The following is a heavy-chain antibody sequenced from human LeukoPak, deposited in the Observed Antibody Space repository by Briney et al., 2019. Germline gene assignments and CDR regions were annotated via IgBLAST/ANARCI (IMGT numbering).Heavy chain of an antibody. Sequence: GGSLRLSCAASGFTFSSYGMSWVRQAPGKGLEWVSAISGSGGSTYYADSVKGRFTISRDNSKNTLYLQMNSLRAEDTAVYYCAGDRFGELFAFDIWGQGTMVTVSS. CDR3: AGDRFGELFAFDI. J-gene: IGHJ3*02. CDR2: ISGSGGST. CDR1: GFTFSSYG. V-gene: IGHV3-23*01. D-gene: IGHD3-10*01.